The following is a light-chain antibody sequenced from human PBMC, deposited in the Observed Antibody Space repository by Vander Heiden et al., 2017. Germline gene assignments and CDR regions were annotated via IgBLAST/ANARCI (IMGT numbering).Light chain of an antibody. CDR2: DVS. CDR1: SSDVGGYNY. V-gene: IGLV2-14*01. Sequence: QSALTQPASVSGSPGQSITISCPGTSSDVGGYNYVSWYQQHPGKAPKLMIYDVSNRPSGVSNRFSGSKSGNTASLTISGLQAEDEAGYYCSSYTTSSTQVFGGGTKLTVL. J-gene: IGLJ3*02. CDR3: SSYTTSSTQV.